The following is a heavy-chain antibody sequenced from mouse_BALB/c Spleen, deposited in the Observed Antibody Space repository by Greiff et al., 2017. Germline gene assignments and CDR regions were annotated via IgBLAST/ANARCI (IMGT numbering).Heavy chain of an antibody. J-gene: IGHJ2*01. CDR1: GFSLTSYG. CDR2: IWSGGST. V-gene: IGHV2-2*02. Sequence: VKLMESGPGLVQPSQSLSITCTVSGFSLTSYGVHWVRQSPGKGLEWLGVIWSGGSTDYNAAFISRLSISKDNSKSQVFFKMYSLQANDTAIYYCARGGITTYYFDYWGQGTTLTVSS. D-gene: IGHD1-1*01. CDR3: ARGGITTYYFDY.